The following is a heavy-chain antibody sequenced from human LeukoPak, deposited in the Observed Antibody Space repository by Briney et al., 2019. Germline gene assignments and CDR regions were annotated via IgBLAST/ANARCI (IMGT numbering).Heavy chain of an antibody. Sequence: SETLSLTCTVSGGSISSSSYNWGWVRQPPGKGLEWIGSIYYSGSTYYNPSLKSRVTISVDTSKNQFSLKLSSVTAADTAVYYCARGAITIFGVVTTFDYWGQGTLVTVSS. CDR1: GGSISSSSYN. CDR2: IYYSGST. CDR3: ARGAITIFGVVTTFDY. J-gene: IGHJ4*02. D-gene: IGHD3-3*01. V-gene: IGHV4-39*07.